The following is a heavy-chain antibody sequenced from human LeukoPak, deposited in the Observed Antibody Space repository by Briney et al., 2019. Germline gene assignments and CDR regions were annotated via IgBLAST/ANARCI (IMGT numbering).Heavy chain of an antibody. CDR1: GYTITNNY. CDR2: INPSGTGT. V-gene: IGHV1-46*01. D-gene: IGHD6-19*01. J-gene: IGHJ3*02. CDR3: ARRSSGWYSGAFDI. Sequence: ASVKVSCKASGYTITNNYMHWVRQAPGQGLEWMGVINPSGTGTSYAQKFQGRITMSRDTSTSTVYMELRSLRSDDTAVYYCARRSSGWYSGAFDIWGQGTMVTVSS.